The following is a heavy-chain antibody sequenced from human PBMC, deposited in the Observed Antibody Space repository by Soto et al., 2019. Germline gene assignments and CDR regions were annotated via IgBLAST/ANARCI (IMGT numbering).Heavy chain of an antibody. D-gene: IGHD3-10*01. Sequence: QVELVQSGAEVKKPGASVKVSCKASGYTFRSHGISWVRQAPGQGLEWMGWISVDSGDTNYAQKLQGRVTVTTDTSTSTAYMELRSLRSEDTAVYYCARMVRGSNIDYYHFMDVWGKGTPVTVSS. CDR2: ISVDSGDT. CDR3: ARMVRGSNIDYYHFMDV. V-gene: IGHV1-18*01. J-gene: IGHJ6*03. CDR1: GYTFRSHG.